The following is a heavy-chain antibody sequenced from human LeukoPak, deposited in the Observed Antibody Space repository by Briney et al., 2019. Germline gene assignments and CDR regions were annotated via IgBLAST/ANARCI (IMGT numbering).Heavy chain of an antibody. CDR3: ARHPFATPFDY. CDR2: AYYSGHT. Sequence: SETLSLTCTVSGGSISSGGNYWSWIRQPPGKGLEWIGYAYYSGHTNYNSSLKSRVTMSLDTSKSQFSLRLSSVTAADTAVYFCARHPFATPFDYWGPGTLVTVSS. D-gene: IGHD2-15*01. J-gene: IGHJ4*02. CDR1: GGSISSGGNY. V-gene: IGHV4-61*08.